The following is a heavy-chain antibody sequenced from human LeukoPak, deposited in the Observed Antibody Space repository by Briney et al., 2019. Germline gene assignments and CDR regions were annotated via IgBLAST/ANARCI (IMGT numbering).Heavy chain of an antibody. V-gene: IGHV4-61*02. D-gene: IGHD2-21*01. CDR3: ARDSYSLSAALYYYYYMDV. CDR2: IYTSGST. Sequence: MASETLSLTCTVSGGSISSGSYYWSWIRQPAGKGLEWIGRIYTSGSTNYNPSLKSRVTISVDTSKNQFSLKLSSVTAADTAVYYCARDSYSLSAALYYYYYMDVWGKGTAVTVSS. J-gene: IGHJ6*03. CDR1: GGSISSGSYY.